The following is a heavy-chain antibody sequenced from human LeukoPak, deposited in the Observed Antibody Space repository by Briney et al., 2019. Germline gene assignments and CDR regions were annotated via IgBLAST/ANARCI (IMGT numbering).Heavy chain of an antibody. J-gene: IGHJ6*02. V-gene: IGHV3-33*01. CDR2: TRYDGSNK. CDR1: GFTFSSYG. CDR3: ARDRYSIDWYGVDV. D-gene: IGHD6-19*01. Sequence: GGSLRLSCAASGFTFSSYGMHWVRQAPGKGLEWVAGTRYDGSNKNYADSVKGRFTISRDNSNNTLYLQVSSLRAEDTAVYYCARDRYSIDWYGVDVWGQGTTVTV.